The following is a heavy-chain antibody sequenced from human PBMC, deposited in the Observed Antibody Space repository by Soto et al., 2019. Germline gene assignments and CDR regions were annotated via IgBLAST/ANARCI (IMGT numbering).Heavy chain of an antibody. V-gene: IGHV4-39*01. CDR1: GGSISSSSYY. J-gene: IGHJ4*02. CDR2: IYYSGST. CDR3: ARTPPEIPYYFDY. D-gene: IGHD2-2*02. Sequence: SETLSLTCTVSGGSISSSSYYWGWIRQPPGKGLEWIGSIYYSGSTYYNPSLKSRVTISVDTSKNQFSLKLSSVTAADTAVYYCARTPPEIPYYFDYWGQGTLVTVSS.